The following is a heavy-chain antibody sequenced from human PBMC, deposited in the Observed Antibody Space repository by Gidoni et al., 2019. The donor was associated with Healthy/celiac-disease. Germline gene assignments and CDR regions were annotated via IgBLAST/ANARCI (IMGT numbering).Heavy chain of an antibody. J-gene: IGHJ4*02. CDR2: IYSSGST. V-gene: IGHV4-39*01. CDR3: ARHAGYSSSWYMDY. CDR1: GGSISRSRYY. Sequence: QLQLQESGPGLVKPSETLSLTCTVSGGSISRSRYYWGWIRPPPGKGLEWIGSIYSSGSTYYNPSLKSRVTISVDTSKNQFSLKLSSVTAADTAVYYCARHAGYSSSWYMDYWGQGTLVTVSS. D-gene: IGHD6-13*01.